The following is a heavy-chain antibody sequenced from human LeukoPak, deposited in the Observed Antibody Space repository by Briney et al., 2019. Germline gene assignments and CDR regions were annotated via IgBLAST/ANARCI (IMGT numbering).Heavy chain of an antibody. V-gene: IGHV3-49*03. J-gene: IGHJ4*01. Sequence: GGSLRLSCTASGFTFGDYAMSWFRQAPGKGLEWVGFIRSKAYGGTTEYAASVKGRFTISRDDSKSIAYLQMNSLKTEDTAVYYCTRSYCSSTSCFDYWGQEPWSPSPQ. CDR2: IRSKAYGGTT. CDR1: GFTFGDYA. CDR3: TRSYCSSTSCFDY. D-gene: IGHD2-2*01.